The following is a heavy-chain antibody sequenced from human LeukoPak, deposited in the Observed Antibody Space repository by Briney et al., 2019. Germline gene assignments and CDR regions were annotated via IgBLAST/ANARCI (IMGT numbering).Heavy chain of an antibody. V-gene: IGHV3-48*01. D-gene: IGHD5-12*01. CDR3: AREATQYYYYMDV. CDR1: GFTFSSYS. CDR2: ISSSSSTI. J-gene: IGHJ6*03. Sequence: GGSLRLSCAASGFTFSSYSMNWVRQAPGKGLEWVSYISSSSSTIYYADSVKGRFTISRDNAKNSLYLQMDSLRAEDTAVYYCAREATQYYYYMDVWGKGTTVTVSS.